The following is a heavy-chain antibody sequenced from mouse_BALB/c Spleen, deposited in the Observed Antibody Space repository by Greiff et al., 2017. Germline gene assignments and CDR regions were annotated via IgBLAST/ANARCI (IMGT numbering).Heavy chain of an antibody. V-gene: IGHV1-63*02. D-gene: IGHD1-1*01. CDR3: ARSANYYGSFDY. Sequence: QVHVKQSGAELVRPGTSVKISCKASGYTFTNYWLGWVKQRPGHGLEWIGDIYPGGGYTNYNEKFKGKATLTADTSSSTAYMQLSSLTSEDSAVYFCARSANYYGSFDYWGQGTTLTVSS. CDR2: IYPGGGYT. CDR1: GYTFTNYW. J-gene: IGHJ2*01.